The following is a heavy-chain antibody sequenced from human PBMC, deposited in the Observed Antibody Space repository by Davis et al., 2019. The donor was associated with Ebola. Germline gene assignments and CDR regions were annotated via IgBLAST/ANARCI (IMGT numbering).Heavy chain of an antibody. V-gene: IGHV3-74*01. J-gene: IGHJ5*02. CDR1: GFNFGEYA. D-gene: IGHD4-17*01. CDR3: AKEIGYGDYDR. Sequence: GESLKISCTASGFNFGEYALTWVRQTPRKGLVWVSRINSDGSSTSYADSVKGRFTISRDSAKNTLYLQMNSLRAEDTAVYYCAKEIGYGDYDRWGQGTLVTVSS. CDR2: INSDGSST.